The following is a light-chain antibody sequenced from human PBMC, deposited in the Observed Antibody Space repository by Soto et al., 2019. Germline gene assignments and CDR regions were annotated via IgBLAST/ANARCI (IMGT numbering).Light chain of an antibody. CDR2: DNN. J-gene: IGLJ2*01. CDR3: GTWDSRLSAL. CDR1: SSNIGKNY. Sequence: QSVLTQPPSVSAAPGQKVTISCSGSSSNIGKNYVSWYQQLPGTAPKLLIYDNNKRPSGIPDRFSGSKSGTSATLAITGLQTGDEADYYCGTWDSRLSALFGGGTKLTVL. V-gene: IGLV1-51*01.